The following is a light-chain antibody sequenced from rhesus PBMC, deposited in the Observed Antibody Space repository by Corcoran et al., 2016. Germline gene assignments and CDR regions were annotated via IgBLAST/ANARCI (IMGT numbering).Light chain of an antibody. V-gene: IGKV1-25*01. CDR1: QGITND. CDR2: EAS. CDR3: QHFYSTPYS. Sequence: DIQMTQSPSSLSASVGDRVTINCRASQGITNDLAWYQQKPGETPKLLIYEASSLQSGIPSRFSGSGSGTDVTLTISSLQSDDFATYYCQHFYSTPYSFGQGTKVEIK. J-gene: IGKJ2*01.